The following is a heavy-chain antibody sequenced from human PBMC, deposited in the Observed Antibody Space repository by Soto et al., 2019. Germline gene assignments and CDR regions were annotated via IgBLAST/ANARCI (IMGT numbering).Heavy chain of an antibody. CDR1: GFTFSSYI. V-gene: IGHV3-48*02. CDR3: ARARYGAYWYFDL. CDR2: ISYSSSTI. D-gene: IGHD4-17*01. Sequence: SLRLSGAASGFTFSSYIMNWVRQAPGKGLEWVSYISYSSSTIYYADSVKGRFTISRDNAKNSLYLQMNSLRDEDTAVYYCARARYGAYWYFDLWGRGTLVTVSS. J-gene: IGHJ2*01.